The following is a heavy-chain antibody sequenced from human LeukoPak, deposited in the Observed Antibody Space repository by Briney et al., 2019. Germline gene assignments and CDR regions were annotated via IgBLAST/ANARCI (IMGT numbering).Heavy chain of an antibody. CDR3: ARLRVPVY. CDR2: ISSSSSTI. CDR1: GFIFSTYS. V-gene: IGHV3-48*01. J-gene: IGHJ4*02. Sequence: GGSLRLSCAASGFIFSTYSMNWVRQAPGKGLEWVSYISSSSSTIYYAGSVKGRFTISRDNAKNSLYLQMNSLRAEDTAMYYCARLRVPVYWGQGTLVTVSP.